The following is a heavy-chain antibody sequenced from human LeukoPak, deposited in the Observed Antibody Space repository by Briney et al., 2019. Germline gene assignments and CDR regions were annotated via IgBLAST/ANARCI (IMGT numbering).Heavy chain of an antibody. V-gene: IGHV4-34*01. Sequence: PSETLSLTRAVYGGSFSGYYWSWIRQPPGKGLEWIGEINHSGSTNYNPSLKSRVTISVDTSKNQFSLKLSSVTAADTAVYYCARGYDGDVFYYYYYMDVWGKGTTVTVSS. D-gene: IGHD4-17*01. J-gene: IGHJ6*03. CDR1: GGSFSGYY. CDR3: ARGYDGDVFYYYYYMDV. CDR2: INHSGST.